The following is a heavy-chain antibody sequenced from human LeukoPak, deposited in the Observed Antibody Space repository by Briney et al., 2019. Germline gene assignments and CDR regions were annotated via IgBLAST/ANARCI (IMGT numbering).Heavy chain of an antibody. V-gene: IGHV3-23*01. J-gene: IGHJ4*02. CDR3: ARDLPSIVGAWDY. Sequence: PGGSLRLSCAASGFTFSNYVMSWVRQAPGKGLQWVSAVSGRGETTYNADFVKGRFTTSRDNSKNILYLQMNSLRAEDTAVYYCARDLPSIVGAWDYWGQGTLVTVSS. CDR2: VSGRGETT. CDR1: GFTFSNYV. D-gene: IGHD1-26*01.